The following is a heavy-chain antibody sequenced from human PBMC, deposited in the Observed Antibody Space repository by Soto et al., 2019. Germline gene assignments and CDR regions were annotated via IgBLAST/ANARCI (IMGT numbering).Heavy chain of an antibody. V-gene: IGHV1-18*04. J-gene: IGHJ4*02. CDR1: GYPFTSYG. CDR3: ARSTSPGHFDY. Sequence: EASVTVSCKASGYPFTSYGISWVRQAPGQGLEWMGWISAYNGNTNYAQKLQGRVTMTTDTSTSTAYMELRSLRSDDTAVYYCARSTSPGHFDYWGQGTLVTVSS. CDR2: ISAYNGNT. D-gene: IGHD1-26*01.